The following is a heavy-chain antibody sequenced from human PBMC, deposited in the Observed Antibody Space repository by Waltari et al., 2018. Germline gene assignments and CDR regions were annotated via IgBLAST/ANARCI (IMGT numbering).Heavy chain of an antibody. V-gene: IGHV1-18*01. D-gene: IGHD3-3*01. CDR2: ISAYNGNT. Sequence: QVQLVQSGAEVKKPGASVKVPCKASGYTFTSYGHSWVATALGTRLWSVGWISAYNGNTNYAQKLQGRVTMTTDTSTSTAYMELRSLRSDDTAVYYCARVGRRSPYPGRDFWSGYPDYWGQGTLVTVSS. J-gene: IGHJ4*02. CDR3: ARVGRRSPYPGRDFWSGYPDY. CDR1: GYTFTSYG.